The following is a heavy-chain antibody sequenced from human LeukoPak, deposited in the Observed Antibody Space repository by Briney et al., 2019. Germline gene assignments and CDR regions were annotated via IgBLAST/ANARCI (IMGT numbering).Heavy chain of an antibody. J-gene: IGHJ4*02. CDR3: ARHVSVKWLGAVY. V-gene: IGHV4-39*01. D-gene: IGHD6-19*01. Sequence: PSETLSLTCTVSGGSISSSSYYWGWIRQPPGKGLEWIGSIYYSGSTYYNPSLKSRVTISVDTSKNQFSLKLSSVTAADTAVYYCARHVSVKWLGAVYWGQGTLVTVSS. CDR2: IYYSGST. CDR1: GGSISSSSYY.